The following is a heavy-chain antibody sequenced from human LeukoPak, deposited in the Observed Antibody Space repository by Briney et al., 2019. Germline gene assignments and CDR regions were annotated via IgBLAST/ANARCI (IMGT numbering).Heavy chain of an antibody. D-gene: IGHD3-10*01. CDR1: GYIFTSYW. CDR3: ARGLTYGSGSNFDY. Sequence: GESLEISCKASGYIFTSYWIGWVRQMPGKGLEWMGIIYPGDSDTRYSPSFQGQVTISVDKSISTAYLQWSSLKASDTAMYCCARGLTYGSGSNFDYWGQGSLVTVSS. CDR2: IYPGDSDT. V-gene: IGHV5-51*01. J-gene: IGHJ4*02.